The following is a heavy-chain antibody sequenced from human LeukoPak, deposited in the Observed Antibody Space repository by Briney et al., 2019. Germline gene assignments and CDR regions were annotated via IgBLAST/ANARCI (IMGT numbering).Heavy chain of an antibody. Sequence: PGGSLRLSCAASGFTFDDYALHWVRQAPEKGLEWISGVSWDSGSIGYADSVKGRFTLSRDNGRNVLYLRMNSLKPEDMAVYYCVKGGGRLWLGELFGGDAFDIWGQGTMVTVSS. CDR2: VSWDSGSI. CDR3: VKGGGRLWLGELFGGDAFDI. J-gene: IGHJ3*02. D-gene: IGHD3-10*01. V-gene: IGHV3-9*03. CDR1: GFTFDDYA.